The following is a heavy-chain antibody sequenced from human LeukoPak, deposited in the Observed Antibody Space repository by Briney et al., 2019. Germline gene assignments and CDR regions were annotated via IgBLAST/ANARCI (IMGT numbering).Heavy chain of an antibody. CDR1: GGTLSSYA. V-gene: IGHV1-69*04. J-gene: IGHJ4*02. D-gene: IGHD6-19*01. CDR2: IIPILGIA. Sequence: SVTVSCKASGGTLSSYAISWVRQAPGQGLEWRGRIIPILGIANYAQKFQGRVTITADKSTSTDYMELSSLRSEDTAVYYCDLLPLKGSGWTFDYWGQGTLVTVSS. CDR3: DLLPLKGSGWTFDY.